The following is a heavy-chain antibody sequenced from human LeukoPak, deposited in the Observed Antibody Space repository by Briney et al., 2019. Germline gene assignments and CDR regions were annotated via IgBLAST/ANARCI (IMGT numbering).Heavy chain of an antibody. D-gene: IGHD3-10*01. V-gene: IGHV4-34*01. CDR3: ASRNNPPQNARGWFDP. J-gene: IGHJ5*02. CDR2: INHSGST. Sequence: SETLSLTCAVYGGSFSGYYWSWIRQPPGKGLEWIGEINHSGSTNYNPSLKSRVTISVDTSKNQFPLKLSSVTAADTAVYYCASRNNPPQNARGWFDPWGQGTLVTVSS. CDR1: GGSFSGYY.